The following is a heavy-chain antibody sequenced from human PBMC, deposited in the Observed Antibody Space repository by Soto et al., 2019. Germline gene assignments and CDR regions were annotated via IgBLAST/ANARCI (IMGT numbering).Heavy chain of an antibody. D-gene: IGHD3-10*01. V-gene: IGHV4-59*08. Sequence: QVQLQESGPGLVKPSETLSLTCTVSGGSISSYYWSWIGQPPGKGLEWIGYIYYSGSTNYNPSLKSRATISVDTSKNQFSLKLSSVTAADTAVYYCARQIDRVVRGVIWFDPWGQGTLVTVSS. J-gene: IGHJ5*02. CDR1: GGSISSYY. CDR3: ARQIDRVVRGVIWFDP. CDR2: IYYSGST.